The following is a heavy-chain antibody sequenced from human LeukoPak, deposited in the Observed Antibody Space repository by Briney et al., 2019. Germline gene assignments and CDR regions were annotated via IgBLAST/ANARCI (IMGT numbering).Heavy chain of an antibody. Sequence: PGGSLRLSCAASGFTFDNYAMHWVRQAPGKGLEWVSGISWDSGSVEYADSVKGRFIISGDNAKSSLFLQMSSLRAEDTALYYCVKEPTEGYYIDYWGQGTLVTVSS. V-gene: IGHV3-9*01. J-gene: IGHJ4*02. CDR2: ISWDSGSV. CDR3: VKEPTEGYYIDY. D-gene: IGHD1-1*01. CDR1: GFTFDNYA.